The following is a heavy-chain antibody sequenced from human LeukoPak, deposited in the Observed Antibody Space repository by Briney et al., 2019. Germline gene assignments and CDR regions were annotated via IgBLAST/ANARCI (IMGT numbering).Heavy chain of an antibody. CDR2: IKEDGSEK. V-gene: IGHV3-7*03. D-gene: IGHD3-22*01. CDR1: GFTFSSDW. CDR3: ARGMDYYDSSGYLYFDY. Sequence: GGALGLSCGGCGFTFSSDWMSWVRQAPGKGLEWVAHIKEDGSEKDYVGSVKGRFTISRDNAKNSLYLQMNSLRAEDTAVYYCARGMDYYDSSGYLYFDYWGQGTLVTVSS. J-gene: IGHJ4*02.